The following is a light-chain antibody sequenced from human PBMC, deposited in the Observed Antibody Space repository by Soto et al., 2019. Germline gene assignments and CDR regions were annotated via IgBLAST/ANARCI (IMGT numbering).Light chain of an antibody. CDR2: DNN. V-gene: IGLV1-51*01. CDR1: SSNIGNNY. Sequence: QAVVTQPPSVSAAPGQTVTISCSGSSSNIGNNYVSWYQQLPGTAPKLLIYDNNKRPSGIPDRFSGSKSGTSATLGITGLQTGDEADYYCGTWDSSLSAGNVVFGGGTKVTVL. J-gene: IGLJ2*01. CDR3: GTWDSSLSAGNVV.